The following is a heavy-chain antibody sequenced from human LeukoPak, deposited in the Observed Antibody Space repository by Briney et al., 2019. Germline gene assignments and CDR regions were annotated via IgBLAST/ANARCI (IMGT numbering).Heavy chain of an antibody. D-gene: IGHD2-2*02. CDR2: IYYSGST. V-gene: IGHV4-39*07. CDR3: ARRMTSWYIFNY. CDR1: GGSISSSSYY. Sequence: SETLSLTCTVSGGSISSSSYYWGWIRQPPGKGLEWIGSIYYSGSTYYNAALKSRVTISVDTSKNQFSLNLNSVTAADTAVYYCARRMTSWYIFNYWGQGTLVTVSS. J-gene: IGHJ4*02.